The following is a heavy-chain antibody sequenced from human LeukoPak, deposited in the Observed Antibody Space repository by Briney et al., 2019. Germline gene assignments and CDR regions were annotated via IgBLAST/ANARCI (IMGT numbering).Heavy chain of an antibody. CDR1: GYTFTSYG. Sequence: ASVKVSCKASGYTFTSYGISWVRQAPGQGLEWMGWISAYNGNTNYAQKLQGRVTMTTDTSTSTAYMELRSLRSDDTAVYYCASRYCSSSTSCYAEDAFGIWGQGAMVTVSS. V-gene: IGHV1-18*01. J-gene: IGHJ3*02. CDR2: ISAYNGNT. D-gene: IGHD2-2*01. CDR3: ASRYCSSSTSCYAEDAFGI.